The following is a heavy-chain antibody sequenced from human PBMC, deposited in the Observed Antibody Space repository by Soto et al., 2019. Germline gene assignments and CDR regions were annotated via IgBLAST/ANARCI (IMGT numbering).Heavy chain of an antibody. D-gene: IGHD1-26*01. CDR2: ITPFNGNT. Sequence: SVKVSCKASGYTFTYRYLHWVRQAPGQALEWMGWITPFNGNTNYAQKFQDRVTITRDRSMSTAYMELSSLRSEDTAMYYRASDKGGFSRNYYGMDVWGQGTTVTVSS. J-gene: IGHJ6*02. CDR3: ASDKGGFSRNYYGMDV. V-gene: IGHV1-45*02. CDR1: GYTFTYRY.